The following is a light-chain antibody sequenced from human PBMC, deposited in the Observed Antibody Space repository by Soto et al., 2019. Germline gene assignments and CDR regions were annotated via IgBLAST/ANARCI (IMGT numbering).Light chain of an antibody. J-gene: IGKJ1*01. CDR2: DAS. CDR3: QHFGSSLRT. V-gene: IGKV3-11*01. CDR1: QSVGSY. Sequence: EIVLIQSPATLSLSPCERATLSCRASQSVGSYLAWYQHKPGQAPRLLISDASNRATGIPARFSGSGSGAEYTLTISSLQSEDFAVYYCQHFGSSLRTFGQGTKVDIK.